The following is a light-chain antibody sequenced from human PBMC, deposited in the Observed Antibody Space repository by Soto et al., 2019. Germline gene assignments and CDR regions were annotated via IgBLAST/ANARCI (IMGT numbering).Light chain of an antibody. V-gene: IGKV2-40*01. CDR1: QSLFDSDAGITY. Sequence: DFVMTQSPASLSVTPGEPASISCRSSQSLFDSDAGITYLDWFLQKPGQSPQLLIYTVSNRASGVPDRFSGSGSGTDFTLKISRVEAEDVGVYFCMQRIRFPLTFGGGTKVEIK. CDR2: TVS. CDR3: MQRIRFPLT. J-gene: IGKJ4*01.